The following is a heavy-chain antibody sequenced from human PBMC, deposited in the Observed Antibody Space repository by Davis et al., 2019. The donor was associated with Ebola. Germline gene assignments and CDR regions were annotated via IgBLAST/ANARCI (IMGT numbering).Heavy chain of an antibody. D-gene: IGHD6-19*01. CDR2: VSSGGNT. CDR3: ARGGSGSGWHYFDF. CDR1: GFSVSSDY. V-gene: IGHV3-53*01. J-gene: IGHJ4*02. Sequence: PSETLSLTCAASGFSVSSDYMSRVRQAPGKGLEWVSIVSSGGNTYYADSVKGRFTISRDNSKNTLSLQMNSLRAEDTAVYYCARGGSGSGWHYFDFWGQGTLVTVSS.